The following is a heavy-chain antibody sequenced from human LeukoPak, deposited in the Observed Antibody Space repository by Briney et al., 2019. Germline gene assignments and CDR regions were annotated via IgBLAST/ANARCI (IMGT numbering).Heavy chain of an antibody. J-gene: IGHJ4*02. V-gene: IGHV1-69*13. CDR2: IIPIFGTA. CDR3: TSRDFWSGYYIK. Sequence: SVRVSCKASGGTFSNYAVSWVRQAPGQGLEWMGGIIPIFGTAKYAQKFQGRVTITADESTSTAYMELSSLRSEDTAMYYCTSRDFWSGYYIKWGQGTLVTVSS. CDR1: GGTFSNYA. D-gene: IGHD3-3*01.